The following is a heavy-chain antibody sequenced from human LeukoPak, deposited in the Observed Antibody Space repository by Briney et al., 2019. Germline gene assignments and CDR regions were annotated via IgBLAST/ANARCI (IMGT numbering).Heavy chain of an antibody. V-gene: IGHV4-34*01. CDR2: INHSGST. Sequence: PSETLSLTCAVYGESFSGYYWSWIRQPPGKGLEWIGEINHSGSTNYNPSLKSRVTISVDTSKNQFSLKLSSVTAADTAVYYCARGRTYYGSGSYYSGWGQGTLVTVSS. CDR3: ARGRTYYGSGSYYSG. J-gene: IGHJ4*02. D-gene: IGHD3-10*01. CDR1: GESFSGYY.